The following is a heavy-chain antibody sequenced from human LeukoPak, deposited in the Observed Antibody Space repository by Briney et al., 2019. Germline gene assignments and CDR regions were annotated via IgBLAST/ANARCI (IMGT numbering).Heavy chain of an antibody. CDR2: IWYDGSNK. D-gene: IGHD3-10*01. J-gene: IGHJ4*02. CDR3: ARGYGSENDFDY. V-gene: IGHV3-33*01. CDR1: GFTFSSYG. Sequence: GRSLRLSCAASGFTFSSYGMHWVRQAPGKGLEWVAVIWYDGSNKYYADSVKGRFTISRDNSKNTLYLQMNSLRAEDTAVYYCARGYGSENDFDYWGQGTLVTVSS.